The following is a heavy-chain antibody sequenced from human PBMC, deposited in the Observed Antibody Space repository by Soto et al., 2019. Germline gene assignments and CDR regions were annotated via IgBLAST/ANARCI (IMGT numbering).Heavy chain of an antibody. J-gene: IGHJ4*02. CDR3: ATSYGSGYRAFDS. Sequence: QVQLVQSGADVQRPGSSVRVSCKASGDTFNFYTINWVRQAPGHGLQWMGRINPILSMSNYAPRFQGRVTMTADKSTSTAYMELSRLRPEDTAMYYCATSYGSGYRAFDSWGQGALVTVSS. D-gene: IGHD3-10*01. CDR2: INPILSMS. CDR1: GDTFNFYT. V-gene: IGHV1-69*02.